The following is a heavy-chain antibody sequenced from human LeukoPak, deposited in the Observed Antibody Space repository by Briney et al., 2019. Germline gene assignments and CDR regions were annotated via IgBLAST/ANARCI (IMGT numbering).Heavy chain of an antibody. CDR2: IYYSGST. D-gene: IGHD3-10*01. CDR1: GGSISSGGYY. Sequence: SETLSLTCTVSGGSISSGGYYWSWIRQHPGKGLEWIGYIYYSGSTYYNPSLKSRVTISVDTSKNQFSLKLSSVTAADTAVYYCARGADYYGSGSYYNHFDYWGQGTLVTVSS. V-gene: IGHV4-31*03. J-gene: IGHJ4*02. CDR3: ARGADYYGSGSYYNHFDY.